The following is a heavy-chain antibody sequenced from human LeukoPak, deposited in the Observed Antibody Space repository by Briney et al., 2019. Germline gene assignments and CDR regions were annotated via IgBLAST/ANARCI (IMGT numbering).Heavy chain of an antibody. CDR2: IHYSGST. D-gene: IGHD6-19*01. CDR1: GGSISTYY. J-gene: IGHJ4*02. CDR3: ARDSLSRGRQWLNFDY. V-gene: IGHV4-59*01. Sequence: PSETLSLTCTVSGGSISTYYWNWIRQPPGKGLEWIGYIHYSGSTNYNPSLKSRVTVSVDTSTNQFSLKLSSVTAADTAVYYCARDSLSRGRQWLNFDYWGQGTLVTVSS.